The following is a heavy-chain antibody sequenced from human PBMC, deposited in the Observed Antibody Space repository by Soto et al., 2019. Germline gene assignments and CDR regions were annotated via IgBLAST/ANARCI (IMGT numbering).Heavy chain of an antibody. D-gene: IGHD3-3*01. Sequence: EVQLLESGGGLVQPGGSLRLSCAASGFTFSSYAMSWVRQAPGKGLEWVSAISGSGGSTYYADSVKGRFTISRDNSKNTLDLQMNSLRAEDTAVYYCAKFYDFWSGYFPDDYWGQGTLVTVSS. CDR2: ISGSGGST. J-gene: IGHJ4*02. V-gene: IGHV3-23*01. CDR1: GFTFSSYA. CDR3: AKFYDFWSGYFPDDY.